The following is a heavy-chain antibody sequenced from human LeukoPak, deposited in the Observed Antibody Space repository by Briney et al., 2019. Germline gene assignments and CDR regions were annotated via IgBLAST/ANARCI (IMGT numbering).Heavy chain of an antibody. J-gene: IGHJ4*02. Sequence: SETLSLTCTVSGGSISSYYWSWIRQHPGKGLEWIGYIYYSGSTYYNPSLKSRVTISVDTSKNQFSLKLSSVTAADTAVYYCASSVYDSSGYYFDYWGQGTLVTVSS. CDR1: GGSISSYY. CDR2: IYYSGST. D-gene: IGHD3-22*01. CDR3: ASSVYDSSGYYFDY. V-gene: IGHV4-59*06.